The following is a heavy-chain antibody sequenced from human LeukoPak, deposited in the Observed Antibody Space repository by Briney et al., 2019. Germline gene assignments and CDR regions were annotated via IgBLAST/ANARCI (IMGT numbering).Heavy chain of an antibody. D-gene: IGHD4-17*01. CDR2: ISSSGGTI. V-gene: IGHV3-11*01. CDR3: ARVSHGDYAYYFYYMDV. J-gene: IGHJ6*03. CDR1: GFTFSDYY. Sequence: GGSLRLSCAAPGFTFSDYYMSWIRPPPGKGLEWVSYISSSGGTIYYADSVKGRFTISRDNAKNSLYLQMNSLRAEDTAVYYCARVSHGDYAYYFYYMDVWGKGTTVTVSS.